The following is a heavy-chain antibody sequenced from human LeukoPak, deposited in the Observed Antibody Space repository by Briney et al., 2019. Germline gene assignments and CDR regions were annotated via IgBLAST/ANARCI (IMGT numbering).Heavy chain of an antibody. CDR1: GFTFSDYY. CDR2: ISSSGSTI. J-gene: IGHJ4*02. D-gene: IGHD1-26*01. CDR3: ARSIVFYGSSPWVGDY. V-gene: IGHV3-11*01. Sequence: GGSLRLSCAASGFTFSDYYMSWIRQAPGKGLEWVSYISSSGSTIYYADSVKGRFTISRDNAKNSLYLQMNSLRAEDTAVYYCARSIVFYGSSPWVGDYWGQGTLVTVSS.